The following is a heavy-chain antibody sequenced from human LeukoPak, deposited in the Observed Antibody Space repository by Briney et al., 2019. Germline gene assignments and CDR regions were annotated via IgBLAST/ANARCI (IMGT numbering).Heavy chain of an antibody. J-gene: IGHJ4*02. CDR1: GGSFSGYY. CDR2: INHSGST. Sequence: SETLSLTCAVNGGSFSGYYWSWIRQPPGKGLEWIGEINHSGSTNYNPSLKSRVTISVDTSKNQFSLKLSSVTAADTAVYYCARGYGDYEPFDYWGQGTLVTVSS. D-gene: IGHD4-17*01. CDR3: ARGYGDYEPFDY. V-gene: IGHV4-34*01.